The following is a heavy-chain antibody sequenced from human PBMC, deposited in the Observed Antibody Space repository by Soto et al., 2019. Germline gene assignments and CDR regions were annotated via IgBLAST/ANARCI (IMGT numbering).Heavy chain of an antibody. CDR3: TTSPGHY. J-gene: IGHJ4*02. V-gene: IGHV3-73*01. CDR1: GFTFSGAA. Sequence: DVQLVESGGGLVQPGGSLKLSCAASGFTFSGAAMHWVRQASGKGLEWVGLIRSKANNYATAYVASVKGRFTFSRDDSKNTAYLQMNSLNTEDTAVYYCTTSPGHYWGQGTLVTVSS. CDR2: IRSKANNYAT.